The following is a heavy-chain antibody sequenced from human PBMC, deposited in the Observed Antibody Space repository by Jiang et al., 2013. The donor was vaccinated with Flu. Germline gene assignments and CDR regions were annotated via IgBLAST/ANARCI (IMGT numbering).Heavy chain of an antibody. J-gene: IGHJ4*02. CDR3: ASFCGGDCYSDY. CDR2: INHSGST. D-gene: IGHD2-21*02. CDR1: GGSFSGYY. Sequence: GLVKPSETLSLTCAVYGGSFSGYYWSWIRQPPGKGLEWIGEINHSGSTNYNPSLKSRVTISVDTSKNQFSLKLSSVTAADTAVYYCASFCGGDCYSDYWGQGTLVTVSS. V-gene: IGHV4-34*01.